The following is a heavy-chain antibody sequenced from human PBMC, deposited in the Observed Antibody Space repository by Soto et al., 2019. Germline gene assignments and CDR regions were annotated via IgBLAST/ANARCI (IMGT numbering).Heavy chain of an antibody. CDR3: AKCKALVIAVAPVDY. Sequence: EVQLLESGGGLVQPGGSLRLSCAASGFTFSSYAMSWVRQAPGKGLEWVSAISGSGGSTYYADSVKGRFTISRDNSKNTLYLQMNSLRAEATAVYYCAKCKALVIAVAPVDYWGQGTLVTVSS. V-gene: IGHV3-23*01. CDR2: ISGSGGST. J-gene: IGHJ4*02. D-gene: IGHD6-19*01. CDR1: GFTFSSYA.